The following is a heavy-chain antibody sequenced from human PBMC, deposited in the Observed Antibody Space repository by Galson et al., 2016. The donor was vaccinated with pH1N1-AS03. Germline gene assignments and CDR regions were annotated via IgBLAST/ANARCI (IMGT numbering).Heavy chain of an antibody. CDR2: IYSGGIT. V-gene: IGHV3-53*01. D-gene: IGHD2-2*01. Sequence: FLRLSCAASEFTVSSNYMSWVRQAPGKGLEWVSVIYSGGITYYADSVKGRFTISRDSSKNTLYLQMNSLRAEDTAVYYCARLRVVVVPAALGGSDYFDSWGQGTLVTVSS. CDR3: ARLRVVVVPAALGGSDYFDS. J-gene: IGHJ4*02. CDR1: EFTVSSNY.